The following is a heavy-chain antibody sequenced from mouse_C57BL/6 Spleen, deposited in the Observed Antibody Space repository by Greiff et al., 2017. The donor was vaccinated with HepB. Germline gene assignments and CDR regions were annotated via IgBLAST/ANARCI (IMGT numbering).Heavy chain of an antibody. CDR1: GYTFTSYW. CDR2: IDPSDSYT. CDR3: ARWGSFDV. Sequence: QVQLQQPGAELVKPGASVKLSCKASGYTFTSYWMQWVKQRPGQGLEWIGEIDPSDSYTNYNQKFKGKATLTVDTSSSTAYMQLSSLTSEDSAVYYCARWGSFDVWGTGTTVTVSS. J-gene: IGHJ1*03. V-gene: IGHV1-50*01.